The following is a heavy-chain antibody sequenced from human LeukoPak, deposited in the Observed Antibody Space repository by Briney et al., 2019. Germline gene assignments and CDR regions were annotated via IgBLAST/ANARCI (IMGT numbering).Heavy chain of an antibody. J-gene: IGHJ4*02. CDR2: ISSSGSTI. V-gene: IGHV3-11*04. D-gene: IGHD2-2*01. CDR3: ARGRNIVVVPAASHDY. CDR1: GFTLSDYY. Sequence: GGSLRLSCAASGFTLSDYYMSWIRQAPGKGLEWVSYISSSGSTIYYADSVKGRFTISRDNAKNSLYLQMNSLRAEDTAVYYCARGRNIVVVPAASHDYWGQGTLVTVSS.